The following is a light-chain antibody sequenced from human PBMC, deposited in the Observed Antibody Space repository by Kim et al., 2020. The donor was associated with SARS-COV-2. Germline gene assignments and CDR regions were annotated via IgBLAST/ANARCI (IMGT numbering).Light chain of an antibody. Sequence: EIVLTQSPGTLSLSPGERATLSCRASQSVSSSYLAWYQQKPGQAPRLLIYGASSRATGIPDRFSGSGSGTDFTLTISRLEPEDFAVYYCQQYSSSPPITFGQGTRLDIK. CDR1: QSVSSSY. V-gene: IGKV3-20*01. J-gene: IGKJ5*01. CDR2: GAS. CDR3: QQYSSSPPIT.